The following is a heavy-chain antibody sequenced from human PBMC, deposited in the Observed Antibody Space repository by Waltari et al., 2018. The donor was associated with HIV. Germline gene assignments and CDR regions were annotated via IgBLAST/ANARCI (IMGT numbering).Heavy chain of an antibody. Sequence: EVQLLESGGGLVQPGGSLRLSCAASGFTFSSYAMSWVRQAPGKGLEWVSAIGSSGDTTYYADSVKGRFTISRDNSKNTLYLQMNGLRAEDTAIYYCATPYYGDYGHWYFDLWGPWHPGHCLL. CDR2: IGSSGDTT. CDR1: GFTFSSYA. J-gene: IGHJ2*01. D-gene: IGHD4-17*01. CDR3: ATPYYGDYGHWYFDL. V-gene: IGHV3-23*01.